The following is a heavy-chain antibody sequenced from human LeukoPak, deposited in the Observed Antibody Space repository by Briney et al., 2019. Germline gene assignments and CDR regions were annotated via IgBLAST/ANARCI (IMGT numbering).Heavy chain of an antibody. CDR2: IYYSGST. CDR1: GGSFSGYY. D-gene: IGHD4-17*01. V-gene: IGHV4-30-4*01. J-gene: IGHJ3*02. Sequence: PSETLSLTCAVYGGSFSGYYWSWIRQPPGKGLEWIGYIYYSGSTYYNPSLKSRVTISVDTSKNQFSLKLSSVTAADTAVYYCARAKYGDYELGDAFDIWGQGTMVTVSS. CDR3: ARAKYGDYELGDAFDI.